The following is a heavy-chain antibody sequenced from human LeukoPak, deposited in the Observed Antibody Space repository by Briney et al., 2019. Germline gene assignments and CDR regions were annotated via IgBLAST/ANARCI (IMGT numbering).Heavy chain of an antibody. Sequence: SETLSLTCTVSGYSITSAYYWGWIRQSPGKGLEWIGNIHHSGTTYYNPSLKSRVTISVDTSKNQFSLKLSSVTAADTAVYYCARDIVRGKDAFDIWGQGTMVAVSS. V-gene: IGHV4-38-2*02. CDR1: GYSITSAYY. CDR3: ARDIVRGKDAFDI. CDR2: IHHSGTT. D-gene: IGHD3-10*01. J-gene: IGHJ3*02.